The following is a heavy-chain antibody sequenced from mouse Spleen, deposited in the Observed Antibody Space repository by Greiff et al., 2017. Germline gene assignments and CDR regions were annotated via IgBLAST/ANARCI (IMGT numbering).Heavy chain of an antibody. CDR3: ARGGGNYFFYAMDY. D-gene: IGHD2-1*01. Sequence: DVMLVESGGGLVQPGGSLKLSCATSGFTFSDYYMYWVRQTPEKRLEWVAYISNGGGSTYYPDTVKGRFTISRDNAKNTLYLQMSRLKSEDTAMYYCARGGGNYFFYAMDYWGQGTSVTVSS. CDR1: GFTFSDYY. J-gene: IGHJ4*01. V-gene: IGHV5-12*02. CDR2: ISNGGGST.